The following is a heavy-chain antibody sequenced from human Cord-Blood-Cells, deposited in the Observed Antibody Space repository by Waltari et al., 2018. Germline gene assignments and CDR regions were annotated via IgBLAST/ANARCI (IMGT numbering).Heavy chain of an antibody. V-gene: IGHV3-33*01. CDR1: GFTFSSYG. D-gene: IGHD2-15*01. CDR3: ARSEGVTAPPLDAFDI. CDR2: IWYDGSNK. Sequence: QVQLVESGGGVVQPGRSLRLTCAASGFTFSSYGMHWVRQAPGKGLEWVAVIWYDGSNKYYADSVKGRFTISRDNSKNTLYLQMNSLRAEDTAVYYCARSEGVTAPPLDAFDIWGQGTMVTVSS. J-gene: IGHJ3*02.